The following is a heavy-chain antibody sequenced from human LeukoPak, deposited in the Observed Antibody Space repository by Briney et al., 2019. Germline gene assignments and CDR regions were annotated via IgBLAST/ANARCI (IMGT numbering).Heavy chain of an antibody. D-gene: IGHD3-16*01. CDR1: GFTFSSYE. CDR3: ARGFWGSSNNWFDP. Sequence: GGSLRLSCAASGFTFSSYEMNWVRQAPGKGLEWVSYISSSGSTIYYADSVKGRFTISRDNAKNSLYLQMNSLRAEDTAVYYCARGFWGSSNNWFDPWGQGTLVTVSS. CDR2: ISSSGSTI. J-gene: IGHJ5*02. V-gene: IGHV3-48*03.